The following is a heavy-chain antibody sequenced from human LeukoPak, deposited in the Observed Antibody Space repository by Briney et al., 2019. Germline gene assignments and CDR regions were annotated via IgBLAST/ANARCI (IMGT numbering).Heavy chain of an antibody. CDR1: GFNFSTYN. D-gene: IGHD2/OR15-2a*01. J-gene: IGHJ3*02. Sequence: PGGSLRHSCAASGFNFSTYNMNWVRQARGRGLEWVSSIRGRSSYIYYADSGKGRDSIPLDNAKKSLYLQMHSLRADDTAVYYCAREEYMTRRDQDAFDIWGQGTMVTVSS. CDR3: AREEYMTRRDQDAFDI. CDR2: IRGRSSYI. V-gene: IGHV3-21*01.